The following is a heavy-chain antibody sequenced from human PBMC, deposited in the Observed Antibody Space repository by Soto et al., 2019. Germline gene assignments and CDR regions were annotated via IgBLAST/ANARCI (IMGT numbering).Heavy chain of an antibody. CDR2: IYYSGST. CDR3: ARFEWFGEPLDAFDI. D-gene: IGHD3-10*01. Sequence: SETLSLTCPVSGGSISSYYWSWIRQPPGKGLEWIGYIYYSGSTNYNPSLKSRVTISVGTSKNQFSLKLSSVTAADTAVYYCARFEWFGEPLDAFDIWGQGTMVTVSS. CDR1: GGSISSYY. V-gene: IGHV4-59*01. J-gene: IGHJ3*02.